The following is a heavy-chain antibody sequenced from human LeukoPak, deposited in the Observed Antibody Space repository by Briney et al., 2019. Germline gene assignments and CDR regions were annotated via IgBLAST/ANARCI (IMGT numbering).Heavy chain of an antibody. V-gene: IGHV3-23*01. CDR2: ISNSGGRI. CDR1: GFTFSSYA. CDR3: VKAQSPRSTVTTISYGMDV. Sequence: GGSLRLSCAVSGFTFSSYAMSWVRQAPGKGLEWVSAISNSGGRIYYADSVKGRFTISRDSSKNTLYLQMNSLRAEDTALYYCVKAQSPRSTVTTISYGMDVWGQGTTVTVSS. J-gene: IGHJ6*02. D-gene: IGHD4-17*01.